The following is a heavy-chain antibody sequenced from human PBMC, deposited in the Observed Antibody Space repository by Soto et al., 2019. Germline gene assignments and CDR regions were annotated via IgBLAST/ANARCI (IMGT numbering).Heavy chain of an antibody. CDR1: GFTFSSYA. CDR3: AKALVGATTNYYGMDV. J-gene: IGHJ6*02. Sequence: XGSLRLSCAAAGFTFSSYAMSWVRQAPGRGLEWVSAISGSGGSTYYADSVKGRFTISRDNSKNTLYLQMNSLRAEDTAVYYCAKALVGATTNYYGMDVWGQGTTVTVSS. V-gene: IGHV3-23*01. D-gene: IGHD1-26*01. CDR2: ISGSGGST.